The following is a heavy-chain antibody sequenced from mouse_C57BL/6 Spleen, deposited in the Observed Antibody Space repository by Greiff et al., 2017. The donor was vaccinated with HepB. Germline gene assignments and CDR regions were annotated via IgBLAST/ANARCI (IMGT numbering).Heavy chain of an antibody. D-gene: IGHD3-2*02. CDR3: ARTLQATRVFDY. Sequence: QVQLQQSGAELVKPGASVKISCKASGYAFSSYWMNWVKQRPGKGLEWIGQIYPGDGDTNYNGKFKGKATLTADKSSSTAYMQLSSLTSEDSAVYFCARTLQATRVFDYWGQGTTLTVSS. CDR2: IYPGDGDT. CDR1: GYAFSSYW. J-gene: IGHJ2*01. V-gene: IGHV1-80*01.